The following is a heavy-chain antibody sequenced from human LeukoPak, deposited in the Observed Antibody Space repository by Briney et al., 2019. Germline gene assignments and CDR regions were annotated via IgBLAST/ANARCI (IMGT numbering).Heavy chain of an antibody. Sequence: GASVKVSYKASGYTFTTYGLSWVRQAPGQGLEWMGWISVYNGNTNYAQKFQARVTMTTDTSTSTAYMELRSLRSDDTAVYYCARQYSSVGPFDYWGQGTLVTVSS. CDR3: ARQYSSVGPFDY. CDR1: GYTFTTYG. D-gene: IGHD6-19*01. CDR2: ISVYNGNT. V-gene: IGHV1-18*01. J-gene: IGHJ4*02.